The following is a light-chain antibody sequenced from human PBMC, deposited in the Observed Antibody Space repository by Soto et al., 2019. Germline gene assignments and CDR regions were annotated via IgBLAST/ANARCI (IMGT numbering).Light chain of an antibody. V-gene: IGKV2-24*01. Sequence: DVVLTQTPLSSPVTLGQPASISCRSSQSLVYSDGNTYLSWLQQRPGQPPRLLIYQISNRFSGVQDRFSGSGAGTDFTLKISREEAEDVGVYSCVQFSHFPRTFGQGTKVEIK. CDR3: VQFSHFPRT. CDR2: QIS. J-gene: IGKJ1*01. CDR1: QSLVYSDGNTY.